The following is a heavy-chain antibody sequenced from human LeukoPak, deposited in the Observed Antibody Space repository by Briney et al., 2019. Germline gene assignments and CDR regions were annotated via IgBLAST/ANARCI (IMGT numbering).Heavy chain of an antibody. V-gene: IGHV1-46*01. CDR3: ARDDQGYCSSTSCSQGAFDI. CDR1: GYTFTNYF. CDR2: INPSGGGT. Sequence: ASVKVSCKASGYTFTNYFMHWVRQAPGQGLEWMGVINPSGGGTTYAQRFQGRVTMTRDTSTSTVHMELSSLRSEDTAVYYCARDDQGYCSSTSCSQGAFDIWGQGTMVTVSS. D-gene: IGHD2-2*01. J-gene: IGHJ3*02.